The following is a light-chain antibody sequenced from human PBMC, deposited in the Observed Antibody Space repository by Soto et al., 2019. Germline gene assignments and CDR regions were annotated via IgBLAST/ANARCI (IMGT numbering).Light chain of an antibody. CDR1: QRLVHIDGNTY. CDR3: MQATQSYT. V-gene: IGKV2-24*01. J-gene: IGKJ2*01. Sequence: DIVLTQTRLSSPVTLGQPASISCRSSQRLVHIDGNTYFNWLQQRPGQPPRLLIYKISNRFPGVPDRCSGSGAGTDFTLKISRVEAEDVGVYYCMQATQSYTFGQGTRLEIK. CDR2: KIS.